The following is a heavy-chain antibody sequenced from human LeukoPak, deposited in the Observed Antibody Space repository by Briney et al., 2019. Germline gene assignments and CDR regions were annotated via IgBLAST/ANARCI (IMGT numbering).Heavy chain of an antibody. CDR1: GGSISSSNW. J-gene: IGHJ5*02. D-gene: IGHD3-10*01. V-gene: IGHV4-4*02. Sequence: NPSGTLSLTCAVSGGSISSSNWWSWVRQPPGKGLEWIGEINHSGSTNYNPSLKSRVTISVDTSKNQFSLKLSSVTAADTAVYYCARLNPFYYGSGSYFPKNWFDPWGQGTLVTVSS. CDR2: INHSGST. CDR3: ARLNPFYYGSGSYFPKNWFDP.